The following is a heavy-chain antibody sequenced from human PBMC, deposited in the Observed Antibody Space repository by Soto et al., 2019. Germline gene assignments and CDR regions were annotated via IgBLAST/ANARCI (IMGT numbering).Heavy chain of an antibody. CDR2: INTNAGNP. J-gene: IGHJ6*02. CDR3: AREIGTVTTPPDYYYYYGMDV. V-gene: IGHV7-4-1*01. CDR1: GYTFTSYA. D-gene: IGHD4-17*01. Sequence: ASVKVSCKASGYTFTSYAMNWVRQAPGQGLEWMGWINTNAGNPTYAQGFTGRFVFSLDTSVSTAYLQICSLKAEDTAVYYCAREIGTVTTPPDYYYYYGMDVWGQGTTVTVSS.